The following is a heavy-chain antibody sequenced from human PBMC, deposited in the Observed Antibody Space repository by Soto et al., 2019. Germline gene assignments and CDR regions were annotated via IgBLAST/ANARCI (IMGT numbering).Heavy chain of an antibody. Sequence: EVQLVESGGGLVQPGGSLRLSCAGSGFTFSGYWMTWVRQPPGKGLEWVASVNQDGTQKFYVDSVKGRFTISRDNAKNSLVLQMISLRAEETAVYYCARWESSDWYLGIWGQGTLVTVSS. CDR3: ARWESSDWYLGI. J-gene: IGHJ4*02. CDR1: GFTFSGYW. CDR2: VNQDGTQK. D-gene: IGHD6-19*01. V-gene: IGHV3-7*03.